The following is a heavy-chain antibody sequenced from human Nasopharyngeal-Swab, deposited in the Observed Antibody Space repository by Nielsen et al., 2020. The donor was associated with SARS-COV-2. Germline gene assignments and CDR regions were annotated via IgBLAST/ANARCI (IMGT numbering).Heavy chain of an antibody. J-gene: IGHJ6*03. CDR2: IDWDDDK. D-gene: IGHD6-19*01. CDR1: GFSLRTSGMC. Sequence: GPTLVKPTQTVTLTCTCSGFSLRTSGMCVSWIRQPPGKALEWLARIDWDDDKYYSTSLKTRLTISKDTSNNQVVLTMTNMDPVDTATYYCARVKRLQERWLTYYYYYYMDVWGKGTTVTVSS. V-gene: IGHV2-70*11. CDR3: ARVKRLQERWLTYYYYYYMDV.